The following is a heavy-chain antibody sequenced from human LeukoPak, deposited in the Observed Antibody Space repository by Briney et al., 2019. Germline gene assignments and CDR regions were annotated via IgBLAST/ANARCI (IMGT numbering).Heavy chain of an antibody. CDR3: ARFNGRRYMDV. CDR2: IYYSWNT. D-gene: IGHD2-8*01. CDR1: GGSISSYY. V-gene: IGHV4-59*08. Sequence: SDTLSLTCTVSGGSISSYYWSWIRQPPGKELEWIGYIYYSWNTNYIPALTSRVSISVNTPKNQFSLKLSSVTAADTAVYYCARFNGRRYMDVWGKGTTVTVAS. J-gene: IGHJ6*03.